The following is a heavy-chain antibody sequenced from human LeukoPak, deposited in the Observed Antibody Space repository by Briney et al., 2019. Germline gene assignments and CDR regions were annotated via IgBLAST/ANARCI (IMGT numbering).Heavy chain of an antibody. J-gene: IGHJ3*02. Sequence: GGSLRLSCAATGFTFSSYAMHWVRQAPGNRLEWVAVISYDGSNKYYADSVKGRFTISRDNSKNTLYLQMNSLRAEDTAVYYCAGDFWVAFDIWGQGTMVTVSS. D-gene: IGHD3-3*01. CDR2: ISYDGSNK. CDR1: GFTFSSYA. CDR3: AGDFWVAFDI. V-gene: IGHV3-30-3*01.